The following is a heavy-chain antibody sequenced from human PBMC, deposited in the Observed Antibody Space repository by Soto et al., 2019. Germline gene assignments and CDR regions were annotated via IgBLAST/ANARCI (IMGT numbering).Heavy chain of an antibody. J-gene: IGHJ4*02. CDR3: VRDLDGSGSYYTDY. V-gene: IGHV1-18*01. CDR2: ISTYNGKT. Sequence: QVQLVQSGAEVKKPGASVKVSCKTSGYMFISCGISWVRQAPGQGPEWMGWISTYNGKTNYAQRLQGRVTMTTDTSTSTVYMELRSLRSDDTAVYYCVRDLDGSGSYYTDYWGQGTLVTVSS. CDR1: GYMFISCG. D-gene: IGHD3-10*01.